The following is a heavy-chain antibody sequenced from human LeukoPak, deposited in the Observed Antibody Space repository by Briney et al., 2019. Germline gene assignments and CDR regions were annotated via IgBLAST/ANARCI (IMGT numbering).Heavy chain of an antibody. CDR1: GFTFSSYG. D-gene: IGHD3-16*02. J-gene: IGHJ4*02. Sequence: PGGSLRLSCAASGFTFSSYGMHWVRQAPGKGLEWVAVISYDGSNKYYADSVKGRFTISRDNSKNTLYLQMNSLRAEDTAVYYCAKDSSSLRLGELSSYFDYWGQGTLVTVSS. CDR3: AKDSSSLRLGELSSYFDY. V-gene: IGHV3-30*18. CDR2: ISYDGSNK.